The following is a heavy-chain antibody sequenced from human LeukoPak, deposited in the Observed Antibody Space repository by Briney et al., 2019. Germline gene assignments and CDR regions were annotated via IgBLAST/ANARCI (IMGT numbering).Heavy chain of an antibody. Sequence: GGSLRLSCAASGFTFSSYAMSWVRQAPGRGLEWVSAISGSGGSTYYADSVKGRFTISRDNSKNSLYLQMNSLRAEDTAVYYCARENSFWSGYYFDFWGQGTLVTVSS. V-gene: IGHV3-23*01. J-gene: IGHJ4*02. CDR1: GFTFSSYA. CDR3: ARENSFWSGYYFDF. CDR2: ISGSGGST. D-gene: IGHD3-3*01.